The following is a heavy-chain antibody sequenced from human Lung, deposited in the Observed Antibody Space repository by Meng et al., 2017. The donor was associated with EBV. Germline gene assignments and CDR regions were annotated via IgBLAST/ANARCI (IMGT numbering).Heavy chain of an antibody. Sequence: QVQLVQSGAEVKKPGASVKVSCKTSHYSFTDYHINWVRQAPGQGLEWMGWISTFNGGTNYAQNLQGRVTMTTDTSTTTAYMELRSLRSDDTAVYYCARDGPGYGYFDFWGQGSLVTVSS. J-gene: IGHJ4*02. CDR1: HYSFTDYH. CDR2: ISTFNGGT. D-gene: IGHD1-1*01. CDR3: ARDGPGYGYFDF. V-gene: IGHV1-18*01.